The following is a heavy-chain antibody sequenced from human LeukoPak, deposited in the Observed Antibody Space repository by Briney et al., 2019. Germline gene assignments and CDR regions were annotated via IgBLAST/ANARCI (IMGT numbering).Heavy chain of an antibody. CDR2: INPNTGGT. CDR3: ASLIAAAGTNVY. Sequence: ASVKVSCKASGYTSPGYYMHWVRQAPGQGLEWMGWINPNTGGTIYAQNFQGRVTMTRNTSFSTAYMELSRLRSDDTAIYYCASLIAAAGTNVYWGQGTLVTVSS. CDR1: GYTSPGYY. J-gene: IGHJ4*02. D-gene: IGHD6-13*01. V-gene: IGHV1-2*02.